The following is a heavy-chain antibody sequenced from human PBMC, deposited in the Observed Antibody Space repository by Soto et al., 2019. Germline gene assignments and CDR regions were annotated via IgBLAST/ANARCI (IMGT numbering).Heavy chain of an antibody. J-gene: IGHJ4*02. CDR1: GFTFSSYS. Sequence: GGSLRLSCAASGFTFSSYSMNWVRQAPGRGLEWVSYTSSRSSTIYHADSVKGRFTISRDNAKNSLYLQMDSLRDEDTAVYFCARAIAVGSTSLDYWGLGTRVTVSS. V-gene: IGHV3-48*02. D-gene: IGHD6-19*01. CDR2: TSSRSSTI. CDR3: ARAIAVGSTSLDY.